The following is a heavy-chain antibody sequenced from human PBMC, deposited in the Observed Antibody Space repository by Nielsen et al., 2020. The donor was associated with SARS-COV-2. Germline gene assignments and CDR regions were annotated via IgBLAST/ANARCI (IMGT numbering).Heavy chain of an antibody. D-gene: IGHD6-19*01. CDR2: ISYDGSKE. V-gene: IGHV3-30*03. Sequence: GESLKISCVASGFAFSNYGMHWVRQAPGKGLEWVTVISYDGSKEYYTDSVRGRFTISRDNSKNTLYLQMNSLRAEDTAVYYCARDGNIAVEGADYWGQGTLVTVSS. J-gene: IGHJ4*02. CDR3: ARDGNIAVEGADY. CDR1: GFAFSNYG.